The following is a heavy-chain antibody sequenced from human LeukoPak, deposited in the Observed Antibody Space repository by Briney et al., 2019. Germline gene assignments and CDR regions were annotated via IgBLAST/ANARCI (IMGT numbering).Heavy chain of an antibody. J-gene: IGHJ3*02. D-gene: IGHD5-18*01. CDR2: IKQDGSEK. CDR3: ARDGIQLWFSDAFDI. V-gene: IGHV3-7*01. CDR1: GFTFSSYW. Sequence: GGSLRLSCAASGFTFSSYWMSWVRQAPGKGLEWVANIKQDGSEKYYVDSVKGRFTISRDNAKNSLYLQMNSLRAEDTAVYYCARDGIQLWFSDAFDIWGQGTMVTVSS.